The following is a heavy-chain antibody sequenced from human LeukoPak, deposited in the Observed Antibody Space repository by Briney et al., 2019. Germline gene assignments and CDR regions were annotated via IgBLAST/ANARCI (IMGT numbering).Heavy chain of an antibody. J-gene: IGHJ5*02. CDR3: ARWVVLAAIGGWFDP. Sequence: ASVKVSCKASGYTFTGYYMHWVRQAPGQGLEWMGWINPNSGGTNYAQKFQGRVTMTRDTSISTAYMELSRLRSDDTAVYYCARWVVLAAIGGWFDPWGQGTLVTVSS. D-gene: IGHD2-2*02. CDR1: GYTFTGYY. CDR2: INPNSGGT. V-gene: IGHV1-2*02.